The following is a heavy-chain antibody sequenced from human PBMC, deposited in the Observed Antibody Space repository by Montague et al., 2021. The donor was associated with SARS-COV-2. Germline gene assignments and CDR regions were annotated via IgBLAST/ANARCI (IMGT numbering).Heavy chain of an antibody. D-gene: IGHD6-19*01. V-gene: IGHV4-59*08. CDR3: ARRGGWPYFDF. CDR1: GGSIISYY. CDR2: IYSTGSS. J-gene: IGHJ4*02. Sequence: SETLSLTCTVSGGSIISYYWSWIRQYPGKRLERIGYIYSTGSSDYNPSLESRVTMSIDMSKNQFSLNLTSVTAADTAVYYCARRGGWPYFDFWSQGTLVTVSS.